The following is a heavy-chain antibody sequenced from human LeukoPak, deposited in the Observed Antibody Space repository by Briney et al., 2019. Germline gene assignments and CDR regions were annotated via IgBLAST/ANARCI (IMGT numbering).Heavy chain of an antibody. Sequence: SETLSLTCTVSDDSITIYYWTWIRQPPGKGLEWIGYIDHTGSTNYNPSLNSRVTISRDTSKNHFSLELTSATAADTAVYFCARGRVSSNTWYSTYYYYFYMDVWGRGTTVTVSS. J-gene: IGHJ6*03. CDR2: IDHTGST. CDR3: ARGRVSSNTWYSTYYYYFYMDV. CDR1: DDSITIYY. D-gene: IGHD6-13*01. V-gene: IGHV4-59*01.